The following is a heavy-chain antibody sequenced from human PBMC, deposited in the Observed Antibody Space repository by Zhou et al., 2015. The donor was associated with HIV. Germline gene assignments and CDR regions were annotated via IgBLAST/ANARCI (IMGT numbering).Heavy chain of an antibody. V-gene: IGHV1-69*02. Sequence: VQLVQSGAEVKKPGSSVKVSCKASGGTFSSYTISWVRQAPGQGLEWMGRIIPILGIANYAQKFQGRVTITADKSTSTAYMELSSLRSEDTAVYYCARSNCSSTSCYYYYYGMDVWGQGTTVTVSS. CDR1: GGTFSSYT. J-gene: IGHJ6*02. CDR3: ARSNCSSTSCYYYYYGMDV. D-gene: IGHD2-2*01. CDR2: IIPILGIA.